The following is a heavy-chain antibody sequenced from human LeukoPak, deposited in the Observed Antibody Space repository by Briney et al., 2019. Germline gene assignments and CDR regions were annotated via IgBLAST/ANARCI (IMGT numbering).Heavy chain of an antibody. Sequence: ASVKVSCKASGYTFTSYDINWVRQATGQGLEWMGWMNPNSGNTGYAQKFQGRVTMTRNTSISTAYMELSSLRSEDTAVYYCARSLHYYGSGNFDYWGQGTLVTVSS. J-gene: IGHJ4*02. CDR1: GYTFTSYD. CDR3: ARSLHYYGSGNFDY. CDR2: MNPNSGNT. V-gene: IGHV1-8*01. D-gene: IGHD3-10*01.